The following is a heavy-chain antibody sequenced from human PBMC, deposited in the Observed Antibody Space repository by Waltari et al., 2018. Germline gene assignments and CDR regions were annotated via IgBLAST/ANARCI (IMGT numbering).Heavy chain of an antibody. CDR1: GGPISRSNYD. Sequence: QLQLQESGPGLVKPSETLSLPCTVLGGPISRSNYDWGWIRQHPGKGLKWIGNIYDSGSTYYNPSLKSRVTISVDTSKSQFSLKLSSVTAADTAVYYCARLGYSGGYLGFDYWGQGTPVTVSS. J-gene: IGHJ4*02. V-gene: IGHV4-39*07. CDR2: IYDSGST. CDR3: ARLGYSGGYLGFDY. D-gene: IGHD3-10*01.